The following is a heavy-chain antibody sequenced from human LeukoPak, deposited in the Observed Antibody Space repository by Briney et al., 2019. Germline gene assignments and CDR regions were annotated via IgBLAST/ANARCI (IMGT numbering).Heavy chain of an antibody. D-gene: IGHD6-13*01. CDR3: AKAQGAWYYFDS. J-gene: IGHJ4*02. Sequence: GGSLRLSCAASGFTFSDYYMTWLRQAPGKGLEWVSVFTTGANYTYYADSVKGRFTMTRDNSKNTIFLQLNNVRADDTAVYFCAKAQGAWYYFDSWGQGTLVTVSS. V-gene: IGHV3-23*03. CDR1: GFTFSDYY. CDR2: FTTGANYT.